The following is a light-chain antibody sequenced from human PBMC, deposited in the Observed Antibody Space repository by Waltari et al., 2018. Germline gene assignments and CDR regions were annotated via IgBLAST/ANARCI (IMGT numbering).Light chain of an antibody. V-gene: IGLV1-40*01. CDR3: QSYDSSLSGSV. J-gene: IGLJ2*01. Sequence: QSGLTQPPSVSGAPGQRVTISCTGRSSNIGAGYDVHWYQLLPGTAPKLLIYGNSNRPSGCPDRFSGSKSGTSAALAITGLQAEEEADYYGQSYDSSLSGSVFGGGTKLTVL. CDR1: SSNIGAGYD. CDR2: GNS.